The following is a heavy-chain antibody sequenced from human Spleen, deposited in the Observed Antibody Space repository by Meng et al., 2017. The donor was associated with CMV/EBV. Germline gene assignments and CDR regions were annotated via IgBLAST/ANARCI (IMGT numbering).Heavy chain of an antibody. CDR3: AREKYSGYDRGQGYGMDV. Sequence: SETLSLTCTVSGGSISSSSYYWGWIRQPPGKGLEWIGYIYYSGSTNYNPSLKSRVTISVDTSKNQFSLKLNSVTAADTAVYYCAREKYSGYDRGQGYGMDVWGQGTTVTVSS. CDR1: GGSISSSSYY. J-gene: IGHJ6*02. D-gene: IGHD5-12*01. V-gene: IGHV4-61*01. CDR2: IYYSGST.